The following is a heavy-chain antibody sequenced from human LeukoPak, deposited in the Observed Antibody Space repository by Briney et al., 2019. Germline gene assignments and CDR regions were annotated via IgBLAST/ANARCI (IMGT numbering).Heavy chain of an antibody. Sequence: PGGSLRLSCAASGFTFSSYGMSWVRQAPGKGLEWVSGISNSAGSTYYADSVKGRFTISRDNSKNTLYLQMNSLRVEDTAVYYCVGYYGIDYWGQGTLVTVSS. V-gene: IGHV3-23*01. D-gene: IGHD3-10*01. CDR3: VGYYGIDY. CDR1: GFTFSSYG. J-gene: IGHJ4*02. CDR2: ISNSAGST.